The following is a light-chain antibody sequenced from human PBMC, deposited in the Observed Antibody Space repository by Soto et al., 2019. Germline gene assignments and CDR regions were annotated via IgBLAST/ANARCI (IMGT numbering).Light chain of an antibody. CDR3: QHYHSQSIT. Sequence: DLLLIQSPATLSASVGDRITITCRASENIFKFLAWYQQRSGSAPNLLISAASDLERGVPSRFSGSGSGTAFTLTIDNLQPNDSATYFCQHYHSQSITFGGGTQVDVK. CDR1: ENIFKF. J-gene: IGKJ4*01. V-gene: IGKV1-5*01. CDR2: AAS.